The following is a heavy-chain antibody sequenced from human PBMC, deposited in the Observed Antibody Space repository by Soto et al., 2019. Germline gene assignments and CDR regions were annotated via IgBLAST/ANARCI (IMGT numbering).Heavy chain of an antibody. V-gene: IGHV2-26*01. CDR3: ARLRSHYDFWSGYAPQNWFDP. J-gene: IGHJ5*02. CDR2: IFSNDEK. D-gene: IGHD3-3*01. CDR1: GFSLSYARMG. Sequence: SGPTLVNPTETLTLTCTVSGFSLSYARMGVSWIRQPPGKALEWLAHIFSNDEKSYSTSLKSRLTISKDTSKSQVVLTMTNMDPVGTATYYCARLRSHYDFWSGYAPQNWFDPWGQGTLVTVSS.